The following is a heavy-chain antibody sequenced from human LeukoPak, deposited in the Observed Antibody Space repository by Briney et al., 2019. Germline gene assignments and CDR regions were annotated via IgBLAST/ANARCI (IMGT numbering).Heavy chain of an antibody. CDR3: ARGPTDFDASDI. CDR2: IKHDGSET. V-gene: IGHV3-7*01. Sequence: GGSLRLSCAASGFTISSYWMSWVRQVPGKGLESVAHIKHDGSETYYVYTVRGRFIISRDNAKNSLYLQMNSLRVEDTAVYHCARGPTDFDASDIWGHGTLVTVSS. J-gene: IGHJ3*02. CDR1: GFTISSYW.